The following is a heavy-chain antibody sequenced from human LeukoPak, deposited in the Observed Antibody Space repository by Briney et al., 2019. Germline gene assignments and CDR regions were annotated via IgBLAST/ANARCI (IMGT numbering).Heavy chain of an antibody. D-gene: IGHD2-15*01. Sequence: ASVKVSFKASGYTFTSYGISWVRQAPGQGLEWMVWISTYNGHTIYARKVQGRVTMTTDTSTSTAYMELRSLRSDDTAVYYCAREGGRYCSGGSCYSSNGWYGGLNYWGQGTLVTVSS. J-gene: IGHJ4*02. CDR3: AREGGRYCSGGSCYSSNGWYGGLNY. CDR1: GYTFTSYG. CDR2: ISTYNGHT. V-gene: IGHV1-18*01.